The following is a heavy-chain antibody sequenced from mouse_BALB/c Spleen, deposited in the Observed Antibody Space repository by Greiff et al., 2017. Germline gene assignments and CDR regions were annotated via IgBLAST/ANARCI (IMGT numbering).Heavy chain of an antibody. CDR2: IDPENGNT. D-gene: IGHD1-1*01. CDR1: GFNIKDYY. V-gene: IGHV14-1*02. CDR3: AGGGDYYGSSYDYAMDY. J-gene: IGHJ4*01. Sequence: EVQLQQSGAELVRPGALVKLSCKASGFNIKDYYMHWVKQRPEQGLEWIGWIDPENGNTIYDPKFQGKASITADTSSNTAYLQLSSLTSEDTAVYYCAGGGDYYGSSYDYAMDYWGQGTSVTVSS.